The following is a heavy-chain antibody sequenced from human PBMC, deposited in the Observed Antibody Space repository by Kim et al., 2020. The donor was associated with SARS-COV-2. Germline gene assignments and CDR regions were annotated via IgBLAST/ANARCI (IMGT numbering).Heavy chain of an antibody. Sequence: NYAPPHQPRIHTSRDTSKNQVSLQLSSVTAADTAVYYCARAPRGRITDYWGQGTLVTVSS. D-gene: IGHD3-10*01. J-gene: IGHJ4*02. V-gene: IGHV4-34*01. CDR3: ARAPRGRITDY.